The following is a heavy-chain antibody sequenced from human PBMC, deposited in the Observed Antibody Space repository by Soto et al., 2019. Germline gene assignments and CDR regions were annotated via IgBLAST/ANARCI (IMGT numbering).Heavy chain of an antibody. Sequence: ASVKVSCKASGYTFTSYGISWVRQAPGQGLEWMEWISAIFGNTNYAQKFQGRVTITADESTSTAYMELSSLRSEDTAVYYCAATMKKGYCSSTSCYAEGVRVYYGMDVWGQGTTVTVSS. V-gene: IGHV1-18*01. J-gene: IGHJ6*02. CDR1: GYTFTSYG. CDR3: AATMKKGYCSSTSCYAEGVRVYYGMDV. D-gene: IGHD2-2*01. CDR2: ISAIFGNT.